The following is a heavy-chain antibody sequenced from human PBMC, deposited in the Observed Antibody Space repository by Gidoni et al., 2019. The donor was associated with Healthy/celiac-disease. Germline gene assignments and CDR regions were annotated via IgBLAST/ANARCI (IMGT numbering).Heavy chain of an antibody. CDR3: AREGVCSGGSCYSTYYYYYYYMDV. D-gene: IGHD2-15*01. CDR2: IKQDGSEK. CDR1: GFTLSSSW. Sequence: EVQLVESGGGLVQPGGSLRLSCAASGFTLSSSWMRWVRQAPGKGLEWVANIKQDGSEKYYVDSVKGRFTISRDNAKNSLYLQMNSLRAEDTAVYYCAREGVCSGGSCYSTYYYYYYYMDVWGKGTTVTVSS. J-gene: IGHJ6*03. V-gene: IGHV3-7*04.